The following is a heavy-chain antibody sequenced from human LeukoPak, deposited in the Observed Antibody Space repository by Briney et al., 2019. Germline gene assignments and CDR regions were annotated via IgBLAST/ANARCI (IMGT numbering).Heavy chain of an antibody. J-gene: IGHJ4*02. V-gene: IGHV3-66*02. CDR2: IYSGGST. Sequence: GGSLRLSCAASGFTVSSNYMTWVRQAPGKGLEWVSIIYSGGSTFYADSVKGRFTISRDNSKNTLYLQMNSLRAEDTAVYYCARGYCIGHSCYEFDYWGQGTLVTVSS. CDR3: ARGYCIGHSCYEFDY. CDR1: GFTVSSNY. D-gene: IGHD2-15*01.